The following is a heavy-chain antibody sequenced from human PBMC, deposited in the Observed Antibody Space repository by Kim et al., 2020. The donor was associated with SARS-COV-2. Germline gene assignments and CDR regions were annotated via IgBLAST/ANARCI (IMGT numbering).Heavy chain of an antibody. Sequence: SETLSLICTVSGGSLSIYYWSWIRQPAGKGLEWIGRIHASGSTNYNPSLKSRVTMSVDTSENQMSLRLSSVTAADTAMYYCARQVAGWDRRFDYWGQGILVTVSS. D-gene: IGHD6-19*01. CDR3: ARQVAGWDRRFDY. CDR1: GGSLSIYY. J-gene: IGHJ4*02. V-gene: IGHV4-4*07. CDR2: IHASGST.